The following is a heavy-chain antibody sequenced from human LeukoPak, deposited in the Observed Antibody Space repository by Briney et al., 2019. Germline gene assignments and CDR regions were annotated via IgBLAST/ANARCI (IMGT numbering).Heavy chain of an antibody. J-gene: IGHJ4*02. CDR3: ATNYYDSSGYYPDFDY. V-gene: IGHV3-23*01. D-gene: IGHD3-22*01. CDR1: GFTFSSYA. CDR2: ISGSGRDT. Sequence: PGGSLRLSCAASGFTFSSYAMNWVRQAPVKGLDWVSTISGSGRDTYYADSVKGRFTISRDNSNNTLYLQMNSLRAEDTAVYYCATNYYDSSGYYPDFDYWGQGVLVTVSS.